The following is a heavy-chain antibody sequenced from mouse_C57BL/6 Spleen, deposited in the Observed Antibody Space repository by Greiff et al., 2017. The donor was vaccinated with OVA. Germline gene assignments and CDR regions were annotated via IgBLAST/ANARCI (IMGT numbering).Heavy chain of an antibody. Sequence: EVQLQQSGPELVKPGASVKISCKASGYTFTDYYMNWVKQSHGKSLEWIGDINPNNGGTSYNQKFKGKATLTVDKSSSTAYMELRSLTSEDSAVYYCAREALLRYYFDYWGQGTTLTVSS. CDR1: GYTFTDYY. J-gene: IGHJ2*01. CDR3: AREALLRYYFDY. CDR2: INPNNGGT. V-gene: IGHV1-26*01. D-gene: IGHD1-1*01.